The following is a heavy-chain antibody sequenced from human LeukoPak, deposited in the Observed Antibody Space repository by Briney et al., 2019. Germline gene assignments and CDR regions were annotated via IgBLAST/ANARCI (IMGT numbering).Heavy chain of an antibody. D-gene: IGHD4-17*01. J-gene: IGHJ4*02. CDR3: ATEHADGDYGAFDN. CDR1: GFTFSSYW. V-gene: IGHV3-7*01. CDR2: IKEDGNEK. Sequence: PGGSLRLSCVASGFTFSSYWMSWVRQAPGKGLEWVANIKEDGNEKYYVDSVKGRFTTSRDNAKNSLYLQMNSLRAEDTAVYYCATEHADGDYGAFDNWGQGTLVTVSS.